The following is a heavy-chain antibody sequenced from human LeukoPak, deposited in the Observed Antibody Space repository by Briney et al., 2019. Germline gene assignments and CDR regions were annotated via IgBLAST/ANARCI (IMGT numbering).Heavy chain of an antibody. CDR2: IYHSGST. J-gene: IGHJ4*02. CDR1: GGSISSSNW. D-gene: IGHD1-20*01. V-gene: IGHV4-4*02. CDR3: SRSGAMGITGTWALDY. Sequence: SETLSLTCAVSGGSISSSNWWSWVRQPPGKGLEWIGEIYHSGSTNYNPSLKSRVTISVDKSKNQFSLKLSSVTAADTAVYYCSRSGAMGITGTWALDYWGQGTLVTVSS.